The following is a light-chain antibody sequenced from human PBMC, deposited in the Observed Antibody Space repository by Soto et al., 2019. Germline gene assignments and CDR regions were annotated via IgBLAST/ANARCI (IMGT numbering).Light chain of an antibody. V-gene: IGLV1-47*01. Sequence: QSVLTQPPSASGTPGRTVTISCSGSSSNIGSAYIYWYQHLPGTAPKLLIYRNNQRPSGVPDRFSASKSGTSASLAISGLRSEDEADYYCAAWDDSLVVFGGGTKLTVL. CDR2: RNN. J-gene: IGLJ2*01. CDR3: AAWDDSLVV. CDR1: SSNIGSAY.